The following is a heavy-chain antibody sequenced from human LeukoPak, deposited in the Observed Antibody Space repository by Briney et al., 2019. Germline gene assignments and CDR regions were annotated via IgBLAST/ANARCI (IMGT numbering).Heavy chain of an antibody. CDR2: IYPGDSDT. J-gene: IGHJ4*02. CDR1: GYSFTNYW. Sequence: GESLKISCKGSGYSFTNYWIGWVRQMPGKGLEWIGIIYPGDSDTRYSPSFRGQVTISADKSISTAYLQWSSLKASDTAMYYCARQFSGFHYYFDYWGQGTLVTVSS. D-gene: IGHD5-12*01. V-gene: IGHV5-51*01. CDR3: ARQFSGFHYYFDY.